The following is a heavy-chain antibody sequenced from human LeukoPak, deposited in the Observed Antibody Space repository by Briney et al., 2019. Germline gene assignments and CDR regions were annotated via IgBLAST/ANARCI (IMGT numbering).Heavy chain of an antibody. Sequence: PSETLSLTCTVSGGSISSSSYYWGWIRQPPGKGLEWIGSIYYSGSTYYNPSLKSRVTISVDTSKNQFSLKLSSVTAADTAVYYCARPVGGGEAFDIWGQGTMVTVPS. V-gene: IGHV4-39*01. CDR1: GGSISSSSYY. CDR2: IYYSGST. CDR3: ARPVGGGEAFDI. J-gene: IGHJ3*02. D-gene: IGHD1-26*01.